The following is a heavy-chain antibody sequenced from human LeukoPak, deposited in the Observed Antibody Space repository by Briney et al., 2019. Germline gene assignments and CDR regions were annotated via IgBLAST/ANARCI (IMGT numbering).Heavy chain of an antibody. Sequence: SVKVSCKASGGTFSSYAISWVRQAPGQGLEWMGRIIPIFGTANYAQKFQGRVTITTDESTSTAYMELSSLRSEDTAVCYCAYGKYSSNYFDYWGRGTLVTVSS. V-gene: IGHV1-69*05. CDR2: IIPIFGTA. J-gene: IGHJ4*02. D-gene: IGHD6-13*01. CDR1: GGTFSSYA. CDR3: AYGKYSSNYFDY.